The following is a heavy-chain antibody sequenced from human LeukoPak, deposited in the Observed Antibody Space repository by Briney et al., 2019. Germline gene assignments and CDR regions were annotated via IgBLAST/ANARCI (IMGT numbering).Heavy chain of an antibody. D-gene: IGHD3-10*01. CDR1: GYTLTELS. CDR3: ATEIHYYGSGSYYSFDY. V-gene: IGHV1-24*01. Sequence: ASVKVSCKVSGYTLTELSMHWVRQAPGKGLEWMGGFDPEDGETIYAQKFQGRVTMTEDTSTDTAYMELSSLRSEDTAVYYCATEIHYYGSGSYYSFDYWGQGTLVTVSS. J-gene: IGHJ4*02. CDR2: FDPEDGET.